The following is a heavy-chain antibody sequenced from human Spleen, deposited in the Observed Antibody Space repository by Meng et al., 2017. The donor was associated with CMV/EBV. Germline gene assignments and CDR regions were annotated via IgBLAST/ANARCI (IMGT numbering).Heavy chain of an antibody. Sequence: SGCHFGGYAVHWVRQAPGKGLEWVAVISYDGSFVYYADAVKGRFTISRDNSRNTLSLRMDSLRAEDTGVYYCAREAFDSGWHFFDNWGQGNLVTVSS. V-gene: IGHV3-30*04. CDR2: ISYDGSFV. CDR3: AREAFDSGWHFFDN. D-gene: IGHD6-19*01. J-gene: IGHJ4*02. CDR1: GCHFGGYA.